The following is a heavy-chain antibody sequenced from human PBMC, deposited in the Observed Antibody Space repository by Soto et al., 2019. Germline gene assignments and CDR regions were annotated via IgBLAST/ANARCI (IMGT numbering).Heavy chain of an antibody. CDR3: SRDGTNGMDV. V-gene: IGHV3-74*01. CDR2: INSDGSST. J-gene: IGHJ6*02. CDR1: GFTFSSYW. Sequence: EVQLVESGGGLVQPGGSLRLSCAASGFTFSSYWMHWVRQAPGKGLVWVSRINSDGSSTSYADSVKGRFTISRDNAKNTLYLQINSRRAEDPPLYYCSRDGTNGMDVWGQGTTVTVSS.